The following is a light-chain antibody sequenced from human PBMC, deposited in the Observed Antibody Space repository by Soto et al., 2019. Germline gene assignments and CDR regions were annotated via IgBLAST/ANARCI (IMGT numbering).Light chain of an antibody. CDR1: SSDIGAYNY. CDR2: MVK. Sequence: QSALTQPASVSGSPGQSITISCTGTSSDIGAYNYVSWYQQHPGKAPKLLIYMVKNRPSGVSNRFSGSKSGNTASLTISGLQAEDEADYYCSAYATAITLIFGGGTKLTVL. V-gene: IGLV2-14*01. J-gene: IGLJ2*01. CDR3: SAYATAITLI.